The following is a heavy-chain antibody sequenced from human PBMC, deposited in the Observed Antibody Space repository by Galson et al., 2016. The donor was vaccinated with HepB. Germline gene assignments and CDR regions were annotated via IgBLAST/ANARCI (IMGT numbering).Heavy chain of an antibody. CDR2: ISYDGTNT. CDR1: GFTFNNFP. D-gene: IGHD6-6*01. V-gene: IGHV3-30-3*01. CDR3: ARDKCPQLPLAYLDF. Sequence: SLRLSCAASGFTFNNFPMHWVRQAPGKGLEWVALISYDGTNTFYADSVKGRFTVSRDNSRNTLYLDMNTLRPDDSATYFCARDKCPQLPLAYLDFWGQGTLVTVSS. J-gene: IGHJ4*02.